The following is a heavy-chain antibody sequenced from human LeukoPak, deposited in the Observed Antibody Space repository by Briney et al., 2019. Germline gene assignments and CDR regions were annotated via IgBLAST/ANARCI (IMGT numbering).Heavy chain of an antibody. D-gene: IGHD6-19*01. CDR1: GFIFSSVE. CDR3: ARALIAVANWFDS. CDR2: ISSSVSTI. V-gene: IGHV3-48*03. J-gene: IGHJ5*01. Sequence: SGGSLRLSCAASGFIFSSVEMNWVRQAPGKGLEWVSYISSSVSTIYYTDSVKGRFTISRDNAKNSLYLQMNSLRVEDTAVYYCARALIAVANWFDSWGQGTLVTVSS.